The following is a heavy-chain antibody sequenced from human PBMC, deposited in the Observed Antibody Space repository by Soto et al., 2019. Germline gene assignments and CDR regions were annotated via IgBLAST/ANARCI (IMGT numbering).Heavy chain of an antibody. D-gene: IGHD2-2*01. CDR3: ATPGAGAEDSYSGRHV. Sequence: RASVKVSCKASGGTFSSHAISRVRRAPGQGLEWMGGIIPIFNTANYAQKFQGRVTITADESTTTAHMELSSLRSEDTAVYYCATPGAGAEDSYSGRHVWGDGNPGPRLL. CDR1: GGTFSSHA. J-gene: IGHJ6*04. CDR2: IIPIFNTA. V-gene: IGHV1-69*13.